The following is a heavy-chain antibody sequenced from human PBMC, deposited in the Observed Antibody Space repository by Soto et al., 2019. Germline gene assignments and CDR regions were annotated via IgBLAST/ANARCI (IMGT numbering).Heavy chain of an antibody. CDR1: GFSLSTSAVG. CDR3: XXXXXXXXXXXX. CDR2: IYWDDDK. V-gene: IGHV2-5*02. J-gene: IGHJ4*02. Sequence: ITLKESGPTLVKPTQTLTLTCTFSGFSLSTSAVGVGWIRQPPGKALEWLALIYWDDDKRYSPSLKSRLTITKDTSKNQVVLTXXXXXXXXTXXXXXXXXXXXXXXXXXWXQGTLVTVSS.